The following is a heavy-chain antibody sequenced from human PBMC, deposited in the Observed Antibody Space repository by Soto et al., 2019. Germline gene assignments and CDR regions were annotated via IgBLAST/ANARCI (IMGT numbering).Heavy chain of an antibody. J-gene: IGHJ6*03. Sequence: PSQTLSLTCAISGDSVSSNSAAWNWIRQSPSRGLEWLGRTYYRSRWYNDYAVSVKSRITVNPDTSKNQFSLHLNSVTPEDTAVYYCVGTTSLQWYYMYVWDQGTTVTVSS. CDR2: TYYRSRWYN. CDR1: GDSVSSNSAA. D-gene: IGHD1-26*01. V-gene: IGHV6-1*01. CDR3: VGTTSLQWYYMYV.